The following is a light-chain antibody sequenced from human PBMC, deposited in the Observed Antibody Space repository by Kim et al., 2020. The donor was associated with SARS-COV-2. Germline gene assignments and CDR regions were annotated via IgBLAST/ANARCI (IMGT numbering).Light chain of an antibody. Sequence: GQRVTISYSGSSSNSGSNAVNWYKQIPGTAPKLLIYSNNQRPSGVPDRFSGSKSGPSASLAISGLQSEDEADYYCAAWDDSLNAVVFGGGTQLTVL. CDR1: SSNSGSNA. V-gene: IGLV1-44*01. CDR2: SNN. CDR3: AAWDDSLNAVV. J-gene: IGLJ2*01.